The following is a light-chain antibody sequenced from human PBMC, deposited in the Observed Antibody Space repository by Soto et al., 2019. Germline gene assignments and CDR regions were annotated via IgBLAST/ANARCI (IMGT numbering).Light chain of an antibody. V-gene: IGKV2-28*01. Sequence: DIVMTQPPLSLPVTPGEPASISCRSSQSLLHSNGYNYLDWYLQKPGQSPQLLIYSGSNRASGVPDRFSGSGSGTDFTLKISRVEAEDVGIYYCMQAVQTPFTFGPGTKVDIK. CDR2: SGS. J-gene: IGKJ3*01. CDR1: QSLLHSNGYNY. CDR3: MQAVQTPFT.